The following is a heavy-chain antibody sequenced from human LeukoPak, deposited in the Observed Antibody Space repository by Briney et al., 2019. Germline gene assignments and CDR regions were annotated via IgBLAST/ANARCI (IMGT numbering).Heavy chain of an antibody. V-gene: IGHV4-39*07. CDR1: GGSISSSSYY. Sequence: SETLSLTCTVSGGSISSSSYYWGWIRQPPGKGLEWIGSIYHSGSTYYNPSLKSRVTISVDTSKNQFSLKLSSVTAADTAVYYCVGGRHNGVHDYWGQGTLVTVSS. D-gene: IGHD3-16*01. CDR3: VGGRHNGVHDY. J-gene: IGHJ4*02. CDR2: IYHSGST.